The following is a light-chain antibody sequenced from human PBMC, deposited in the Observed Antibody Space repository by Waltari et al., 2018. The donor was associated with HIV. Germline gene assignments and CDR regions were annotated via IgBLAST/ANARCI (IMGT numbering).Light chain of an antibody. V-gene: IGLV1-44*01. J-gene: IGLJ2*01. CDR3: AAWDDSLSGSVI. CDR1: FSNIGSNT. CDR2: SNN. Sequence: QSVLTQPPSASGTPGQRVTISCSGSFSNIGSNTVNWYQQLPGTAPKLLIYSNNQRPSWFPALVSGSKSGTSASLAISGLQSEDEADYYCAAWDDSLSGSVIFGGGTKLTVL.